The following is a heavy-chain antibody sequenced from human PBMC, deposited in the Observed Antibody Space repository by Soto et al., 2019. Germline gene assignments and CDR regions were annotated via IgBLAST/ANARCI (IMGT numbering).Heavy chain of an antibody. J-gene: IGHJ5*02. CDR1: GGTFSSYA. D-gene: IGHD1-26*01. CDR2: IIPMFGTA. Sequence: QVQLVQSGAEVKKPGSSVKVSCKASGGTFSSYAISWVRQAPGQGLEWMGGIIPMFGTANYAQKSQGRDTINADETTAAAHMKLSSMKYEEKAAKYWARPRRGRSVILNHFDHWGQGTLVTVPS. CDR3: ARPRRGRSVILNHFDH. V-gene: IGHV1-69*12.